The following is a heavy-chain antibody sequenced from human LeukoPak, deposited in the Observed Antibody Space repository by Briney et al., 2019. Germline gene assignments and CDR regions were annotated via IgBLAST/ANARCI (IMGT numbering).Heavy chain of an antibody. CDR1: GYTFTVYF. CDR2: INPNSGGT. D-gene: IGHD2-21*02. Sequence: GSSVKLSCQTCGYTFTVYFMHLVQQAPGQGVERMGWINPNSGGTNYAQKFQGRVTMTRDTSISTAYMELSRLRSDDTAVYYCARAVVTAIFDYWGQGTLVTVSS. J-gene: IGHJ4*02. V-gene: IGHV1-2*03. CDR3: ARAVVTAIFDY.